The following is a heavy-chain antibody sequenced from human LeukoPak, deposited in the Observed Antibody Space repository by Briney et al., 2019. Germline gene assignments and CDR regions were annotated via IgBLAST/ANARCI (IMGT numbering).Heavy chain of an antibody. CDR1: GGSISSVAYY. D-gene: IGHD6-13*01. V-gene: IGHV4-30-4*01. Sequence: SQTLSLTCTVSGGSISSVAYYWSWIRPPPGKCLEWIGSIYYSGSTYSHPSLKRRVTIPVDTSKHQFSLKLSSVTAADTAVYYCARARSRIAAAAIDYWGQGTLVTVSS. J-gene: IGHJ4*02. CDR3: ARARSRIAAAAIDY. CDR2: IYYSGST.